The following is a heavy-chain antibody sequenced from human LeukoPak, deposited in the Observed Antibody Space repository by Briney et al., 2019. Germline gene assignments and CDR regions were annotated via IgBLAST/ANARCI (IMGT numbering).Heavy chain of an antibody. V-gene: IGHV3-9*01. CDR3: AKDKLASPIAAAGNSLDY. CDR1: GFTFDDYV. D-gene: IGHD6-13*01. CDR2: ISWNSGSI. J-gene: IGHJ4*02. Sequence: GGSLRLSCAASGFTFDDYVMHWVRQAPGKGLEWVSGISWNSGSIGYADSVKGRFTISRDNAKNSLYLQMNSLRAEDTALYYCAKDKLASPIAAAGNSLDYWGQGTLVTVSS.